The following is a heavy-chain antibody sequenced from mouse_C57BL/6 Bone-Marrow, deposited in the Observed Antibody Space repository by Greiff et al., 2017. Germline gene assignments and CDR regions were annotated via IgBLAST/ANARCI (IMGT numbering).Heavy chain of an antibody. CDR3: ARNSYAMDY. CDR1: GFTFSDYC. Sequence: EVKLVESGGGLVQPGGSLKLSCAASGFTFSDYCMYWVRQTPEKRLEWVAYISNGGGSTYYPDTVKGRFTISRDNAKNTLYLQMSRLKSEDTAMYYCARNSYAMDYWGQGTSVTVSS. J-gene: IGHJ4*01. CDR2: ISNGGGST. V-gene: IGHV5-12*01.